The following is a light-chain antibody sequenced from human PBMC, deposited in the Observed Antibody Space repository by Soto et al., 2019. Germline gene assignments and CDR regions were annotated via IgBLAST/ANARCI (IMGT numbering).Light chain of an antibody. V-gene: IGKV3-20*01. CDR3: QQYGSSPA. CDR1: QSVSSSY. CDR2: GAS. J-gene: IGKJ4*01. Sequence: EIVLTQSPGTLSLSPGERATLSRRASQSVSSSYIARYQQKPGQARRLLIHGASSRATGMPNRFSGRGSGTDFTLTISRLEPEVYALWYCQQYGSSPAFGGGTKVQIK.